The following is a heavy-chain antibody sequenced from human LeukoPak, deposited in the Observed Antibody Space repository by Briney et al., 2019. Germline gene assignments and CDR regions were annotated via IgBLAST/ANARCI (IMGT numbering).Heavy chain of an antibody. D-gene: IGHD6-19*01. CDR1: GYTFTGYY. CDR3: ARDPGGAGDYYYYMDV. J-gene: IGHJ6*03. V-gene: IGHV1-2*02. Sequence: ASVKVSCKASGYTFTGYYMHWVRQAPGQGLEWMGWINPNSGGTNYAQKFQGRVTMTRDTSISTAYMELSRLRSDDTAVYCCARDPGGAGDYYYYMDVWGKGTTVTVSS. CDR2: INPNSGGT.